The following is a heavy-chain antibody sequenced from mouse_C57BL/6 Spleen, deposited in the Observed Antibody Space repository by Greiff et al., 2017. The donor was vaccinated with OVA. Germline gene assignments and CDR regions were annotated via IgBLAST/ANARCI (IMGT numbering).Heavy chain of an antibody. Sequence: EVKLVESGGDLVKPGGSLKLSCAASGFTFSSYGMSWVRQTPDKRLAWVATISSGGSYTYYPDSVKGRFTISRDNAKNTLYLQMRSLKSEDTAMYYSARRWYRDYAMDYWGQGTSVTVSS. J-gene: IGHJ4*01. CDR3: ARRWYRDYAMDY. CDR2: ISSGGSYT. D-gene: IGHD1-1*02. V-gene: IGHV5-6*02. CDR1: GFTFSSYG.